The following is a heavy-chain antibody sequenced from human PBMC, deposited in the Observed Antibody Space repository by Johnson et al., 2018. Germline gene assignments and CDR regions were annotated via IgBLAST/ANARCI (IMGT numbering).Heavy chain of an antibody. D-gene: IGHD1-7*01. CDR1: GFTFSDYY. J-gene: IGHJ1*01. CDR3: ARDERRWNYPYFQH. V-gene: IGHV3-11*04. Sequence: QVQLVQSGGGLVKXGGSLRLSCAASGFTFSDYYMSWIRQAPGKGLEWVSYISSSGSTIYYADSVKGRFTISRDNAKNSLYLQMNSLRAEDTAVYYCARDERRWNYPYFQHWGQGTLVTVSS. CDR2: ISSSGSTI.